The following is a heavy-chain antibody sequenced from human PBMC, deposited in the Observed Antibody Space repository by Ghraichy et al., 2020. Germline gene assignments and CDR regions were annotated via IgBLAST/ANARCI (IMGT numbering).Heavy chain of an antibody. CDR3: ARDPGAAASY. J-gene: IGHJ4*02. CDR1: GFKFSNFG. D-gene: IGHD6-13*01. CDR2: IWYDGSNT. Sequence: GESLNISCAASGFKFSNFGMHWVRQAPAKGLEWLAVIWYDGSNTYYADSVKGRFTISRDNSKNILYLQVSSLRDEDTGVYYCARDPGAAASYWGQGTLVIVSS. V-gene: IGHV3-33*01.